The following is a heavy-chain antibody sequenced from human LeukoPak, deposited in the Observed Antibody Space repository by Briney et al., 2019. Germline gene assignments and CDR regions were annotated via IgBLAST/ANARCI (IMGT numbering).Heavy chain of an antibody. V-gene: IGHV3-74*01. Sequence: PGRSLRLSCAASGFIFSSYWMHWVRQAPGKGLVWVSHIKTDGRSTNYADSVKGRFTISRDNAKNTLYLQMNSLRAEDTAVYYCAGTYYGDYGTTYSLDYWGQGTLVTVSS. CDR1: GFIFSSYW. D-gene: IGHD4-17*01. CDR2: IKTDGRST. CDR3: AGTYYGDYGTTYSLDY. J-gene: IGHJ4*02.